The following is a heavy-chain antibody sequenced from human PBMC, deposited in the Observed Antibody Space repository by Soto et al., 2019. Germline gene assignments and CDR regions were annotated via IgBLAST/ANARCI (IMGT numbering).Heavy chain of an antibody. J-gene: IGHJ5*02. Sequence: SETLSLTSSVSGCSIRSSRYHRRRMRQPPGKGLEWIGSIYYSGSTYYNPSLKSRVTISVDTSKNQFSLKLSSVTAADTAVYYCASPKIAFYNWFDPWGQGTLVP. CDR2: IYYSGST. CDR1: GCSIRSSRYH. D-gene: IGHD3-3*02. V-gene: IGHV4-39*01. CDR3: ASPKIAFYNWFDP.